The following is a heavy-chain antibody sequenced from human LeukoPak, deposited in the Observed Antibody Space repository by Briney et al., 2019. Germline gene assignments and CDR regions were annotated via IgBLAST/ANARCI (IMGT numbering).Heavy chain of an antibody. Sequence: SETLSLTCTVSGGSISNYYWSWIRQPPGKGLEWIGYILDSGDSDYNPSLKSRVTISVDTSKNQFSLKLSSVTAADTAVYYCASNRDYFDYWGQGTLVTVSS. J-gene: IGHJ4*02. V-gene: IGHV4-59*12. CDR3: ASNRDYFDY. CDR2: ILDSGDS. CDR1: GGSISNYY. D-gene: IGHD1-14*01.